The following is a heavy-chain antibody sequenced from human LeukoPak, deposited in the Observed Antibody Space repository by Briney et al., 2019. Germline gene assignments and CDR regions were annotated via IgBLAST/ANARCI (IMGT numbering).Heavy chain of an antibody. Sequence: GGSLRLSCEASGFTFSSYAMSWVRQTPGKGLEWVSAISGSGGSTYYADSVKGRFTISRDNSKNTLYLQMNSLRAEDTAVYYCAKDQGKYYDILTGYSYYFDYWGQGTLVTVSS. CDR3: AKDQGKYYDILTGYSYYFDY. V-gene: IGHV3-23*01. J-gene: IGHJ4*02. D-gene: IGHD3-9*01. CDR2: ISGSGGST. CDR1: GFTFSSYA.